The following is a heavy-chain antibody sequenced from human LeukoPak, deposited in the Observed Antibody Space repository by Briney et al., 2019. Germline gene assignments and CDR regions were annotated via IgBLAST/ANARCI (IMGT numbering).Heavy chain of an antibody. CDR1: GGSISSSNCF. CDR3: PRLEYYSGID. CDR2: IYYSGST. J-gene: IGHJ4*02. V-gene: IGHV4-39*01. D-gene: IGHD3-10*01. Sequence: SETLSLTCTVSGGSISSSNCFWGWIRQPPGKGLEWIGNIYYSGSTHYNPSLKSRVTISVDTSKNQFSLRLSSVTAAETAVYTCPRLEYYSGIDWGQGTLVIVSS.